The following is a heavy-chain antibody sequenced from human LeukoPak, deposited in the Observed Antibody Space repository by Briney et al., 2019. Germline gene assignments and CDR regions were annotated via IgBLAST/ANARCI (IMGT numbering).Heavy chain of an antibody. CDR1: EFTFSSYW. Sequence: GGSLRLSCAASEFTFSSYWMSWVRQAPGKGLEWVSAISGSGGSTYYADSVKGRFTISRDNSKNTLYLQMNSLRAEDTAVYYCAREGYYDYVWGSYRYFNYWGQGTLVTVSS. V-gene: IGHV3-23*01. CDR3: AREGYYDYVWGSYRYFNY. D-gene: IGHD3-16*02. J-gene: IGHJ4*02. CDR2: ISGSGGST.